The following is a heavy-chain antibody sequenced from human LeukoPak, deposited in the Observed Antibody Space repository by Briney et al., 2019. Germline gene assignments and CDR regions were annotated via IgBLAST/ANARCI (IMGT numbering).Heavy chain of an antibody. CDR3: AKDRTGTTTLFDY. D-gene: IGHD1-7*01. CDR1: GFTFSSYG. Sequence: PGGSLRLSCAASGFTFSSYGMHWVRQAPGKGLEWVAVISYDGSNKYYADSVKGRFTISRDNSKNTLYLQMNSLRAEDTAVYYCAKDRTGTTTLFDYWGQGTLVTVSS. J-gene: IGHJ4*02. V-gene: IGHV3-30*18. CDR2: ISYDGSNK.